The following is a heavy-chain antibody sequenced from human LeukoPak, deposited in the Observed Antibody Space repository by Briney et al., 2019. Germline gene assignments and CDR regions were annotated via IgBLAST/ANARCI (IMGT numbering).Heavy chain of an antibody. V-gene: IGHV3-30*04. CDR3: ARVGIAVAGNGGAFDI. CDR2: ISYDGSNK. J-gene: IGHJ3*02. Sequence: PGRCVRLSCAASGFTFSSYAMHWVRQAPGKGLEWVAVISYDGSNKYYADSVKGRFTISRDNSKNTLYLQMNSLRAEDTAVYYCARVGIAVAGNGGAFDIWGQGTMVTVSS. CDR1: GFTFSSYA. D-gene: IGHD6-19*01.